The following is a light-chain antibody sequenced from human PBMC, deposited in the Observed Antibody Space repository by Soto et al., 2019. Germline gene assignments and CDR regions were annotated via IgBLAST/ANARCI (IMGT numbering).Light chain of an antibody. V-gene: IGKV3D-7*01. CDR3: QHYNTYPWT. CDR1: QSVSSNY. CDR2: DAS. Sequence: EIVLTQSPGTLSLSPGERASLSCGASQSVSSNYLACYQQKPGQAPRLLISDASTRATGIPARFSGSGSGTEFTLTISSLQPGDFATYYCQHYNTYPWTFGQGTKVDI. J-gene: IGKJ1*01.